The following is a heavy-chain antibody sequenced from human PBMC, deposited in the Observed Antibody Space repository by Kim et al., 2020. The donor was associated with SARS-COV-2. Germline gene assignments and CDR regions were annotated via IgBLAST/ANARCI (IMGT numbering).Heavy chain of an antibody. Sequence: ASVKVSCKASGYTFTSYAMHWVRQAPGQRLEWMGWINAGNGNTKYSQKFQGRVTITRDTSASTAYMELSSLRSEDTAVYYCARERLSPGPVGYYYYYGMDVWGQGTTVTVSS. D-gene: IGHD1-1*01. CDR3: ARERLSPGPVGYYYYYGMDV. V-gene: IGHV1-3*01. J-gene: IGHJ6*02. CDR2: INAGNGNT. CDR1: GYTFTSYA.